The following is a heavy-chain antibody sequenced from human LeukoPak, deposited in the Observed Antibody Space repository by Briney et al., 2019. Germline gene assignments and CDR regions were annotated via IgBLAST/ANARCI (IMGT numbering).Heavy chain of an antibody. D-gene: IGHD5-18*01. CDR1: GGTFSSYA. Sequence: ASVKVSCKASGGTFSSYAISWVRQAPGQGLEWMGGIIPIFGTANYAQKFQGRVTITADESTSTAYMELSSLRSEDTVVYYCAGEIRGYSYAPPWYYCMDVWGKGTTVTVSS. V-gene: IGHV1-69*13. CDR3: AGEIRGYSYAPPWYYCMDV. CDR2: IIPIFGTA. J-gene: IGHJ6*04.